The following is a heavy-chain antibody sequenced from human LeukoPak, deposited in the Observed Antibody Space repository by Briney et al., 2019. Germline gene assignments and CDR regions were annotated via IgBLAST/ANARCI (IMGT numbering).Heavy chain of an antibody. CDR3: ARDVAGPGSL. V-gene: IGHV3-74*01. D-gene: IGHD3-10*01. CDR2: TNEYGSIT. Sequence: PGGSLRLSCAASGFSSRSFWMHWVRQAPGEGLVWVSRTNEYGSITDYADSVKDRFTISRDNAKNTLYLQMNSLRADDSAVYYCARDVAGPGSLRGPGTRVTVSS. J-gene: IGHJ4*02. CDR1: GFSSRSFW.